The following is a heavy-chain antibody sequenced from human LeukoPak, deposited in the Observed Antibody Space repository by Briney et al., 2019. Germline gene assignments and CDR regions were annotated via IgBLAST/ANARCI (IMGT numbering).Heavy chain of an antibody. J-gene: IGHJ4*02. V-gene: IGHV3-7*01. CDR2: IKKDGSEK. D-gene: IGHD6-19*01. Sequence: GGSLRLSCAASGFTFSIYWMSWFRQAPGKGLEWVAHIKKDGSEKNYVDSVKGRFTISRDNTKNSVYLQMNSLRGEDTGVYYCTTSPVPGIDYWGQGIQVTVSS. CDR3: TTSPVPGIDY. CDR1: GFTFSIYW.